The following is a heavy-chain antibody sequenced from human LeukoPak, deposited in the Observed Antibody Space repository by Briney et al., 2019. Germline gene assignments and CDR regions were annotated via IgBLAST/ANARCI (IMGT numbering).Heavy chain of an antibody. CDR3: ARGSFGYSYGPRAFDI. CDR1: GFTFSSYA. J-gene: IGHJ3*02. CDR2: ISGSGGST. D-gene: IGHD5-18*01. Sequence: GGSLRLSCAASGFTFSSYAMSWVRQAPGKGLEWVSAISGSGGSTYYADSVKGRFTISRDNSKNTLYLQMNSLRAEDTAVYYCARGSFGYSYGPRAFDIWGQGTMVTVSS. V-gene: IGHV3-23*01.